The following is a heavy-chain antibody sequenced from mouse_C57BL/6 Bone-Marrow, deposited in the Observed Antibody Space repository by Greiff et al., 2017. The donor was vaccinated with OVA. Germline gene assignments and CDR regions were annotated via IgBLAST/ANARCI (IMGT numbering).Heavy chain of an antibody. CDR3: AGAVYSNYPDY. V-gene: IGHV12-3*01. D-gene: IGHD2-5*01. CDR2: ITHSGET. Sequence: VKLQESGPGLVKPSQSLFLTCSITGFPITSGYYWIWIRQSPGKPLEWMGYITHSGETFYNPSLQSPISITRETSKNQFFLQLNSVTTEDTAMYYCAGAVYSNYPDYWGQGTTLTVSS. CDR1: GFPITSGYY. J-gene: IGHJ2*01.